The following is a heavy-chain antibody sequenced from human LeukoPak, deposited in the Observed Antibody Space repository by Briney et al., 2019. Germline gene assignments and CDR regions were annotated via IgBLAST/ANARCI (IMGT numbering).Heavy chain of an antibody. CDR1: GFTFSSYA. CDR3: AKGIGGYGSGTEIDY. CDR2: ISGSGGST. D-gene: IGHD3-10*01. J-gene: IGHJ4*02. Sequence: GGSLRLSCAASGFTFSSYAMSWVRQAPGKGLEWVSAISGSGGSTYYADSVKGRFTLSRDNSKKTLYLQMNSLRAEDTAVYYCAKGIGGYGSGTEIDYWGQGTLVTVSS. V-gene: IGHV3-23*01.